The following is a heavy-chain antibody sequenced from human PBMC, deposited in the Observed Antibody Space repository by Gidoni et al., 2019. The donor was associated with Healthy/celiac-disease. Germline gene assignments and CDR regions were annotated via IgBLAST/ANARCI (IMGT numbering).Heavy chain of an antibody. CDR2: ISSSSSYI. V-gene: IGHV3-21*01. Sequence: EVQLVESGGGLVKPGGSLRLSCAAPGFTFSSYSMNWVRQAPGKGLGWVSSISSSSSYIYYADSVKGRFTISRDNAKNSLYLQMNSLRAEDTAVYYCASAPLAVAGPNWFDPWGQGTLVTVSS. CDR3: ASAPLAVAGPNWFDP. J-gene: IGHJ5*02. D-gene: IGHD6-19*01. CDR1: GFTFSSYS.